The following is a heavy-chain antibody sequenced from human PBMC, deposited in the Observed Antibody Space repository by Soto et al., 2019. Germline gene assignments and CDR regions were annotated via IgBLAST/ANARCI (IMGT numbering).Heavy chain of an antibody. CDR3: ARGEYIVVVPAAMRVYYYGMDV. CDR1: GGTFSSYA. CDR2: IIPIFGTA. D-gene: IGHD2-2*01. Sequence: QVQLVQSGAEVKKPGSSVKVSCKASGGTFSSYAISWVRQAPGQGLEWMGGIIPIFGTANYAQKFQGRVTITADESTSKAYMELSSLRSEDTAVYYCARGEYIVVVPAAMRVYYYGMDVWGQGTTVTVSS. J-gene: IGHJ6*02. V-gene: IGHV1-69*01.